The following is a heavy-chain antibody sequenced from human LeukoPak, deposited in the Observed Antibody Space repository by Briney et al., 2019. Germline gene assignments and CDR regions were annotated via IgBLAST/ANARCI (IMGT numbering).Heavy chain of an antibody. CDR3: AKGDLWMTTVTTTLDY. Sequence: QSGGSLRLSCAASGFTFSSYGMHWVRQAPGKGLEWVAVISYDGSNKYYADSVKGRFTISRDNSKNTLYLQMNSLRAEDTAVYYCAKGDLWMTTVTTTLDYWGQGTLVTVSS. J-gene: IGHJ4*02. CDR2: ISYDGSNK. D-gene: IGHD4-17*01. CDR1: GFTFSSYG. V-gene: IGHV3-30*18.